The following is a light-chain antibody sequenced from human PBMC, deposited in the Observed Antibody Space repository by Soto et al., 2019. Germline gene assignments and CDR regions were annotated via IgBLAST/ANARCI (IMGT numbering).Light chain of an antibody. V-gene: IGLV2-14*01. J-gene: IGLJ2*01. Sequence: QSALTQPASVSGSPGQSITISCTGTSSDVGGYNYVSWYQQHPGKAPKLMIYEVSNRPSGVSNRFSGSKSGNTASLTISGLQAEDEAGYYCSSYTSSITPHVVFGGLTKLTVL. CDR1: SSDVGGYNY. CDR3: SSYTSSITPHVV. CDR2: EVS.